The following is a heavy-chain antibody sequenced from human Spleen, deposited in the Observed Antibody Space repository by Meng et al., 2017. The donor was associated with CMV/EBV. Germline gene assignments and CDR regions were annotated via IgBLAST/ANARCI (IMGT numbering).Heavy chain of an antibody. D-gene: IGHD2-2*02. CDR3: ARITNRGYCTSSSCYSPIDS. CDR1: GGTFSSYI. V-gene: IGHV1-69*10. J-gene: IGHJ4*02. Sequence: SVKVSCRASGGTFSSYIISWVRQAPGQGLEWMGGIIPMVDIANYAQKFQGRVTITADKPTSTANMELSSLRSEDTAVYYCARITNRGYCTSSSCYSPIDSWGQGTLVTVSS. CDR2: IIPMVDIA.